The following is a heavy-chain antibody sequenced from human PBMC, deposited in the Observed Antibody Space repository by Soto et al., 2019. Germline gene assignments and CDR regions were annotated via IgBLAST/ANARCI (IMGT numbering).Heavy chain of an antibody. J-gene: IGHJ6*02. CDR3: ARGDSTDCSNGVCSFFYNHDMDV. V-gene: IGHV1-2*04. CDR2: INPKSGGT. D-gene: IGHD2-8*01. Sequence: GASVKVSCKASGYTFTSYDIHWVRQAPGQGLEWLGRINPKSGGTSTAQKFQGWVTMTTDTSISTASMELTRLTSDDTAIYYCARGDSTDCSNGVCSFFYNHDMDVWGQGTTVTVSS. CDR1: GYTFTSYD.